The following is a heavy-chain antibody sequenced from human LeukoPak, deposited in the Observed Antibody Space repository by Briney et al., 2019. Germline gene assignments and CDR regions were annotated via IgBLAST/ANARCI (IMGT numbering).Heavy chain of an antibody. CDR1: GGSFSGYY. V-gene: IGHV4-34*01. CDR3: AREIVYRSGGSCYSLSDKYNWFDP. Sequence: PSETLSLTCAVYGGSFSGYYWSWIRQPPGKGLEWIGEINHSGSTNYNPSLKSRVTISVDTSKNQFSLKLSSVTAADTAVYYCAREIVYRSGGSCYSLSDKYNWFDPWGQGTLVTVSS. CDR2: INHSGST. J-gene: IGHJ5*02. D-gene: IGHD2-15*01.